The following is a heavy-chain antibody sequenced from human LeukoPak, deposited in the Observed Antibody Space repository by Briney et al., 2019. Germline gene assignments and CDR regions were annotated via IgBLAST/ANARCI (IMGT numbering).Heavy chain of an antibody. D-gene: IGHD1-14*01. CDR1: GGSISSHY. CDR2: IYYSGST. Sequence: SSETLSLTCTVSGGSISSHYWSWVRQPPGKGLEWIGYIYYSGSTNYNPSLKSRVTISVDTSKNQFSLKLSSVTAADTAVYYCARDLTQSPYYYYMDVWGKGTTVTVSS. J-gene: IGHJ6*03. CDR3: ARDLTQSPYYYYMDV. V-gene: IGHV4-59*11.